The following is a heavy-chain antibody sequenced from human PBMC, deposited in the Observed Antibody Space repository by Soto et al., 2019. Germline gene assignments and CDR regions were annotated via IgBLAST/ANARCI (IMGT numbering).Heavy chain of an antibody. V-gene: IGHV3-30-3*01. CDR3: ARADRQAVAGIY. CDR2: ISYDGSNK. Sequence: GGSLRLSCAASGFTLSSYAMHWVRQAPGKGLEWVAVISYDGSNKYYADSVKGRFTISRDNSKNTLYLQMNSLRAEDTAVYYCARADRQAVAGIYWGQGTLVTVSS. CDR1: GFTLSSYA. J-gene: IGHJ4*02. D-gene: IGHD6-19*01.